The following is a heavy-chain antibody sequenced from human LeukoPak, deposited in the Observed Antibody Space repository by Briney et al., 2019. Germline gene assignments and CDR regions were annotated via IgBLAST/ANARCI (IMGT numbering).Heavy chain of an antibody. D-gene: IGHD4-23*01. CDR1: GGSISRSSW. CDR3: ARNGGNSDFDI. V-gene: IGHV4-4*02. CDR2: MHHSGST. Sequence: SGTLSLTCAVSGGSISRSSWWTWVRQPPGKGLEWIGEMHHSGSTNYNPSLKSRVTILADKSKNQFSLKLVSVTAADTAVYYCARNGGNSDFDIWGQGTMVIVSS. J-gene: IGHJ3*02.